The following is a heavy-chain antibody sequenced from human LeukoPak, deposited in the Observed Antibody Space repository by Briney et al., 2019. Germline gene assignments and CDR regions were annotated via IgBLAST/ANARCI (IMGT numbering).Heavy chain of an antibody. V-gene: IGHV4-39*01. D-gene: IGHD6-19*01. Sequence: PSETLSLTCTVSGGSISSTGYYWGWIRQPPGKGLEWIGNIYYSGSTYYNPSLKSRVTISLDTSKNQFSLKLSSVTATDTAVYYCARGRGLAVAGVWGQGTLVTVSS. CDR3: ARGRGLAVAGV. CDR2: IYYSGST. J-gene: IGHJ4*02. CDR1: GGSISSTGYY.